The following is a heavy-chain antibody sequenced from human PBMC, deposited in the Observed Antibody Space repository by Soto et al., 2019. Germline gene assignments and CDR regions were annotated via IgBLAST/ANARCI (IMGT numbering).Heavy chain of an antibody. CDR2: ISVYNGNT. CDR1: GYTFTNYG. CDR3: AREGDIVGLYSFDI. J-gene: IGHJ3*02. D-gene: IGHD2-15*01. Sequence: QVRVVQSGAEVKKPGASVKVSCETSGYTFTNYGVDWLRQAPGQRLEWMGWISVYNGNTKYAQKFQGRVTMNTAKSRGTDYMELRSLRSDGTPVYYCAREGDIVGLYSFDIWGQETMVSVS. V-gene: IGHV1-18*04.